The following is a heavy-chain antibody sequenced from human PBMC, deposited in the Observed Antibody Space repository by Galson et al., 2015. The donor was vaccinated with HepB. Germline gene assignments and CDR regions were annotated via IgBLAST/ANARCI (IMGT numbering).Heavy chain of an antibody. CDR2: TYYRSKWYD. CDR3: ARDWGAHSFDI. J-gene: IGHJ3*02. V-gene: IGHV6-1*01. CDR1: GDSVSTNSAT. D-gene: IGHD3-16*01. Sequence: CAISGDSVSTNSATWTWIRQSPSRGLEWLGRTYYRSKWYDGYAESVKSRMTINPDTSKNQFSLHLNSVTPDDTAVYYCARDWGAHSFDIWGQGTMVTVSS.